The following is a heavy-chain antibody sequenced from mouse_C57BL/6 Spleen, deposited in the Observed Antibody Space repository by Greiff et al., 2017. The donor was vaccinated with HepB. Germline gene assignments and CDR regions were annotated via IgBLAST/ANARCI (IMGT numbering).Heavy chain of an antibody. CDR1: GYTFTSYG. CDR2: IYPRSGNT. Sequence: QVQLQQSGAELARPGASVKLSCKASGYTFTSYGISWVKQRTGQGLEWIGEIYPRSGNTYYNEKFKGKATLTADKSSSTAYMQLRSLTSEDSAVYFCARRGDGYYFDDWGQGTTLTVSS. D-gene: IGHD2-3*01. V-gene: IGHV1-81*01. CDR3: ARRGDGYYFDD. J-gene: IGHJ2*01.